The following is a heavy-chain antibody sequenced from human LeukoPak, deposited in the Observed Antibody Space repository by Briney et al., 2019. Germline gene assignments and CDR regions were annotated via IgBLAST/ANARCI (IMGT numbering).Heavy chain of an antibody. D-gene: IGHD1-7*01. Sequence: HSGGSLRLSCAASGFTFSSYAMSWVRLAPGKGLEWVSAISGSGGSTYYADSVKGRFTISRDNSKNTLYLQMNSLKIEDTAVYYCTTDEDWNYARKDVWGQGATVIVSS. J-gene: IGHJ6*02. V-gene: IGHV3-23*01. CDR3: TTDEDWNYARKDV. CDR2: ISGSGGST. CDR1: GFTFSSYA.